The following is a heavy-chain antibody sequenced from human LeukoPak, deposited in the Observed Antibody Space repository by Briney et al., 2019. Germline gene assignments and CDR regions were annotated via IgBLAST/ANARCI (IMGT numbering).Heavy chain of an antibody. CDR3: ARSRGSGSYYVWFDP. J-gene: IGHJ5*02. CDR2: ISAYNGNT. CDR1: GYTFTSYY. V-gene: IGHV1-18*04. D-gene: IGHD3-10*01. Sequence: ASVKVSCKASGYTFTSYYMHWVRQAPGQGLEWTGWISAYNGNTNYAQKLQGRVTMTTDTSTSTAYMELRSLRSDDTAVYYCARSRGSGSYYVWFDPWGQGTLVTVSS.